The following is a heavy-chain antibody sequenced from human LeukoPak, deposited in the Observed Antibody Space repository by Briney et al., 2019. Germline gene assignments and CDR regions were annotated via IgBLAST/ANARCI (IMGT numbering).Heavy chain of an antibody. J-gene: IGHJ4*02. Sequence: SETLSLTCAVYGGSFSGYYWSWIRQPPGKGLEWIGEINHSGSTNYNLSLKSRVTISVDTSKNQFSLKLSSVTAADTAVYYCARMALATVVIYYFDYWGQGTLVTVSS. CDR1: GGSFSGYY. D-gene: IGHD4-23*01. CDR3: ARMALATVVIYYFDY. V-gene: IGHV4-34*01. CDR2: INHSGST.